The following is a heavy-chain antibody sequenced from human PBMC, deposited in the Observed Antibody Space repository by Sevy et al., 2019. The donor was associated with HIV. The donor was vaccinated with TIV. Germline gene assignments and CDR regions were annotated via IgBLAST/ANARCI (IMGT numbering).Heavy chain of an antibody. D-gene: IGHD4-4*01. V-gene: IGHV3-11*01. J-gene: IGHJ4*02. CDR2: ITSSGDTI. CDR1: GFTFSDYY. Sequence: GGSLRLSCAASGFTFSDYYMTWIRQAPGKGLEWVAYITSSGDTIYYADSVKVRFTISRDNAKNSLYLQMNNLRAEDTAVYYCAREYDYSHYAFDYWGQGTLVTVSS. CDR3: AREYDYSHYAFDY.